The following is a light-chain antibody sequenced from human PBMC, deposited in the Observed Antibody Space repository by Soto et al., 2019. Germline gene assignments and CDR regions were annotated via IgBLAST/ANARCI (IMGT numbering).Light chain of an antibody. J-gene: IGLJ3*02. CDR2: GNS. V-gene: IGLV1-40*01. CDR1: SSNIGAGYD. CDR3: QSYDSSRSEV. Sequence: SVLTQPPSVSGAPGQRVTISCTGSSSNIGAGYDVHWYQQLPGTAPKLLIYGNSNRPSGVPDRFSGSKSGTSASLAITGLQAEDEADYYCQSYDSSRSEVFGGGTKVTVL.